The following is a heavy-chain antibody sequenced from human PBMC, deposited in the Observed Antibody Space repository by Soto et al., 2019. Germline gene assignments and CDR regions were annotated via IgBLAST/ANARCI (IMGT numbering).Heavy chain of an antibody. Sequence: EVQLVESGGGLVQPGGSLRLSCAASEFTFSYYSMNWVRQAPGEGLERVSYISSGSVTTYHADSVKGRFTISRDNAKNILYLKMNSLRAEDTAVYYCARGGVTATGYYHYYMDVWGKGTTVTVSS. D-gene: IGHD2-21*02. V-gene: IGHV3-48*01. J-gene: IGHJ6*03. CDR2: ISSGSVTT. CDR1: EFTFSYYS. CDR3: ARGGVTATGYYHYYMDV.